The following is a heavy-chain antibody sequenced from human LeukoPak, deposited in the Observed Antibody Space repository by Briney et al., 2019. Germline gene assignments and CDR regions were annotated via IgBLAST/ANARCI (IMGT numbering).Heavy chain of an antibody. Sequence: PSETLSLTCTVSGGSIRSSYYYWGWIRQHPGKGLEWIGYIYYSGSTYYNPSLKSRVTISVDTSKNQFSLKLSSVTAADTAVHYCAREFAPDYGDYYYYGMDVWGQGTTVTVSS. CDR1: GGSIRSSYYY. V-gene: IGHV4-31*03. D-gene: IGHD4-17*01. CDR2: IYYSGST. CDR3: AREFAPDYGDYYYYGMDV. J-gene: IGHJ6*02.